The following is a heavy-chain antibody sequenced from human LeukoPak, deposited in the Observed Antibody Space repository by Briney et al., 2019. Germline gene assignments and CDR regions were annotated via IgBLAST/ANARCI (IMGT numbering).Heavy chain of an antibody. CDR3: ARAKKRITIFGVVLTDAFDI. CDR2: ISAYNGNT. CDR1: GYTFTSYG. D-gene: IGHD3-3*01. V-gene: IGHV1-18*01. Sequence: ASVKVSCKASGYTFTSYGISWVRQAPGQGLEWMGWISAYNGNTNYAQKLQGRVTMTTDTSTSTAYMELRSLRSEDTAVYYCARAKKRITIFGVVLTDAFDIWGQGTMVTVSS. J-gene: IGHJ3*02.